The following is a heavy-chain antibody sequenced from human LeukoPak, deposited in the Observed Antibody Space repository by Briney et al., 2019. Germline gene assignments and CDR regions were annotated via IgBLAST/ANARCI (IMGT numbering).Heavy chain of an antibody. CDR1: GFTFSSDG. J-gene: IGHJ3*02. Sequence: GGSLRLSCAASGFTFSSDGMHWVRQAPGKGLEWVAFIRYDGTKKYYAESVKGRFTISRDNSRNTLYLQMNSLRTEDTAMYYCARGGSSWDFAFDIWGQGTMVTVSS. D-gene: IGHD6-13*01. CDR3: ARGGSSWDFAFDI. CDR2: IRYDGTKK. V-gene: IGHV3-30*02.